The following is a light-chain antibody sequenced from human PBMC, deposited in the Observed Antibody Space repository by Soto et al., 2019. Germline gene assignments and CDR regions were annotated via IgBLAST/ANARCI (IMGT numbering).Light chain of an antibody. V-gene: IGKV3-15*01. CDR3: QQYNNWPRT. Sequence: EIVMTQSPATLSVSPGERVTLSCRASQSVSYNLAWYQQKPGQAPRRLIYGPSTKATGIPARFSGSGSGTEFTLTISSLQSEDFAIYYCQQYNNWPRTFGQGNKVEIK. CDR2: GPS. CDR1: QSVSYN. J-gene: IGKJ1*01.